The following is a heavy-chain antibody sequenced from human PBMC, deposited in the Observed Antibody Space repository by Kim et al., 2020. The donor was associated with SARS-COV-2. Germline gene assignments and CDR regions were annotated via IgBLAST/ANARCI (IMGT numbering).Heavy chain of an antibody. CDR3: ARVEVATAHFDY. CDR2: IYHSGST. V-gene: IGHV4-30-2*01. J-gene: IGHJ4*02. Sequence: SETLSLTCAVSGGSISSGGYSWSWIRQPPGKGLEWIGYIYHSGSTYYNPSLKSRVTISVDRYKNQFSLKLSSVTAADTAVYYCARVEVATAHFDYWGQGTLVTVSS. CDR1: GGSISSGGYS. D-gene: IGHD5-12*01.